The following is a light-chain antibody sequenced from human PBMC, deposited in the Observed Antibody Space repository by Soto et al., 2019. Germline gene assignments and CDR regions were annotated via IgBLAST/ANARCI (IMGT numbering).Light chain of an antibody. CDR1: QNVDSTY. V-gene: IGKV3-20*01. CDR2: GST. Sequence: DIVLTQSPGTLSLSPGERATLSCRASQNVDSTYLAWYQQKPGQAPRLVIYGSTRRAPGVPDRFSGSGSGTVFTLTISRLDPEDFAVYFCQLYGGSTLYSFGPGT. CDR3: QLYGGSTLYS. J-gene: IGKJ2*01.